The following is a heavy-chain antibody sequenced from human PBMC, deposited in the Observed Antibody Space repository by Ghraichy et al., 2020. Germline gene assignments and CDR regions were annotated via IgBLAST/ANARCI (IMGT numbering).Heavy chain of an antibody. D-gene: IGHD3-22*01. CDR2: ISGSGGST. CDR1: GFTFSGYA. Sequence: GGSLRLSCAASGFTFSGYAMNWVRQAPGKGLEWVSSISGSGGSTFYADSVKGRFTISRDNSKNTLYLQMNSLRAEDTAVYYCAKRDYYDISGMGFYFDYWGQGTLATVSS. V-gene: IGHV3-23*01. J-gene: IGHJ4*02. CDR3: AKRDYYDISGMGFYFDY.